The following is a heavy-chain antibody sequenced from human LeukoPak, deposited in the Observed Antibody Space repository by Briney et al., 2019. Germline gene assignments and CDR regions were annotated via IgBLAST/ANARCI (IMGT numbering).Heavy chain of an antibody. D-gene: IGHD6-13*01. V-gene: IGHV3-7*05. Sequence: PGGSLRLSCAASGFTFSSYAMSWVRQAPGKGLEWVANIKHDGGETYYVDSVKGRFTISRDNSKNTLFLQMNSLRAEDTAVYYCAKDPGSRWYGYFDYWGQGTLVTVSS. CDR2: IKHDGGET. J-gene: IGHJ4*02. CDR3: AKDPGSRWYGYFDY. CDR1: GFTFSSYA.